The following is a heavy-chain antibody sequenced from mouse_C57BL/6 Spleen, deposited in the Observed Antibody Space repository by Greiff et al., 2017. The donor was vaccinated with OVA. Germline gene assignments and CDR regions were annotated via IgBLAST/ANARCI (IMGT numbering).Heavy chain of an antibody. Sequence: EVKLVESGGGLVQPGGSMKLSCAASGFTFSDAWMDWVRQSPEKGLEWVAEIRNKANNHATYYAESVKGRFTISRDDSKSSVYLQMNSLRAEDTGIYYCTKIYDGYPSYWYFDVWGTGTTVTVSS. CDR1: GFTFSDAW. CDR3: TKIYDGYPSYWYFDV. V-gene: IGHV6-6*01. J-gene: IGHJ1*03. D-gene: IGHD2-3*01. CDR2: IRNKANNHAT.